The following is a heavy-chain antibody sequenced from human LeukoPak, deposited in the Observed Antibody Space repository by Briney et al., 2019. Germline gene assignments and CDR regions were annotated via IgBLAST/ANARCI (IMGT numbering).Heavy chain of an antibody. Sequence: SETLSLTYTVSGYSISSGYYWGWIRQPPGKGLEWIGSIYHSGSTYYNPSLKSRVTISVDTSKNQFSLKLSSVTAADTAVYYCARDPGEQQLPQYFQHWGQGTLVTVSS. CDR1: GYSISSGYY. CDR2: IYHSGST. J-gene: IGHJ1*01. D-gene: IGHD6-13*01. CDR3: ARDPGEQQLPQYFQH. V-gene: IGHV4-38-2*02.